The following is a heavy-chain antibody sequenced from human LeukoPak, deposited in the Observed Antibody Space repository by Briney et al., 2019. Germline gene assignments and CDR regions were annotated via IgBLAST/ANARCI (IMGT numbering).Heavy chain of an antibody. CDR2: ISSSTSTI. Sequence: GGSLRLSCAASGFTFSDAWMTWVRQAPGKGLEWLSYISSSTSTIYYADSVKGRFTISRDNAKNSLYLQMNSLRDEDTAVYYCARARSSGYYNHFDYWGQGTLVTVSS. CDR1: GFTFSDAW. CDR3: ARARSSGYYNHFDY. V-gene: IGHV3-48*02. D-gene: IGHD3-22*01. J-gene: IGHJ4*02.